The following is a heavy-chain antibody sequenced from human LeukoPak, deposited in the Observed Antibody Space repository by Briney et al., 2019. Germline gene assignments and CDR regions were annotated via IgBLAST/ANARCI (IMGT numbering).Heavy chain of an antibody. V-gene: IGHV1-18*01. CDR1: GYTFTSYG. CDR2: ISAYNGNT. D-gene: IGHD2-2*01. J-gene: IGHJ6*03. Sequence: ASVKVSCKASGYTFTSYGISWLRQAPGQGLKWMGWISAYNGNTNSAQRLQGRVTMTTDTSTSTAYMELRSLRSDDTAVYYCARDFRSTSCQYYYMDVWGKGTTVTVSS. CDR3: ARDFRSTSCQYYYMDV.